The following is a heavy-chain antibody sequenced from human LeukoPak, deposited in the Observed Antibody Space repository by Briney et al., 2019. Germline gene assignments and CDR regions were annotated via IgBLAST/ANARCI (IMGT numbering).Heavy chain of an antibody. CDR3: AATSIRMVQRTIYYGKDV. CDR2: IVVGTGKT. Sequence: ASVKVSCKASGFTNSNSSVQWVRQARGQRPEWIEWIVVGTGKTNYAQRLQERVTISRDMSTGTVDMELSSLRSEDTAVYYCAATSIRMVQRTIYYGKDVWGQGTTVTVSS. CDR1: GFTNSNSS. V-gene: IGHV1-58*01. D-gene: IGHD3-10*01. J-gene: IGHJ6*02.